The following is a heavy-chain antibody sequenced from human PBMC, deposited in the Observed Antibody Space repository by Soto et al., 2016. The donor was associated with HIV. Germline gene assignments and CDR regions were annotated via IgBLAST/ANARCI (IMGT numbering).Heavy chain of an antibody. CDR3: ARRLFGSASIRGYFDY. CDR1: GYTFTSYY. Sequence: QVQLVQSGAEVKKPGASVKVSCKASGYTFTSYYIHWVRQAPGHGLEWMGIINPSDGSTTYAQNLQGRVTLTRETSTSTVYMELISLTSEDTAVYYCARRLFGSASIRGYFDYWGQGTLVTVSS. CDR2: INPSDGST. D-gene: IGHD3-10*01. J-gene: IGHJ4*02. V-gene: IGHV1-46*03.